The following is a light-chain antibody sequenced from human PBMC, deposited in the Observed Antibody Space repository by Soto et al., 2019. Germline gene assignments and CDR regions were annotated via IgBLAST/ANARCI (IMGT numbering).Light chain of an antibody. CDR3: QQRNSYPRT. J-gene: IGKJ2*01. CDR2: AAS. CDR1: QGINIF. V-gene: IGKV1-9*01. Sequence: DIQLTQSPSFLSASVGDRVTITCRASQGINIFLAWFQQKPGKAPNLLISAASTLQSGVPSRFRGSGSETEFTLTITSLQPEDSATYYCQQRNSYPRTFGQGTKVEIK.